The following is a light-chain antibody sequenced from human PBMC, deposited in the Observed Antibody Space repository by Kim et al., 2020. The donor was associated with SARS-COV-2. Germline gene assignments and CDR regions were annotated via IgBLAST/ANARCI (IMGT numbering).Light chain of an antibody. CDR2: AAS. CDR1: QGISNH. Sequence: ASVGDRVTITCRASQGISNHLAWYQQKPGKIPKLLMHAASTLQSGVPSRFSGSGSGTDFTLTISSLQPEDVATYFCQKYDDAPLSFSGGTKVDIK. CDR3: QKYDDAPLS. J-gene: IGKJ4*01. V-gene: IGKV1-27*01.